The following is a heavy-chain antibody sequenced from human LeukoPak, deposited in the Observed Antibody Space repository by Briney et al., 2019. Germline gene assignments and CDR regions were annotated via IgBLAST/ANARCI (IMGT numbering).Heavy chain of an antibody. D-gene: IGHD7-27*01. Sequence: GGSLRLSCTASAFTFTNYAMNWVRQAPGKGLEWVSTISGSGTTYYADSVKDRFTISRDNSKNTLYLQMNSLRAEDTAVYYCARENWGAFDCWGQGTLVTVSS. CDR3: ARENWGAFDC. CDR1: AFTFTNYA. V-gene: IGHV3-23*01. J-gene: IGHJ4*02. CDR2: ISGSGTT.